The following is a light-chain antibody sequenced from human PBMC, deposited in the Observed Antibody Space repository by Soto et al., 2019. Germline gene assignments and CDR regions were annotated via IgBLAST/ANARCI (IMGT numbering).Light chain of an antibody. CDR3: CSYAGSSMFV. CDR1: SSDVGPYNL. Sequence: QSALTQPASVSGSPGQSITISCTGSSSDVGPYNLVSWYQHHPGKAPKLMISEVVKRPSGVSNRFSGSKSGNTASLTISGVQAEDEADYYCCSYAGSSMFVFGGGTKVTVL. V-gene: IGLV2-23*02. J-gene: IGLJ2*01. CDR2: EVV.